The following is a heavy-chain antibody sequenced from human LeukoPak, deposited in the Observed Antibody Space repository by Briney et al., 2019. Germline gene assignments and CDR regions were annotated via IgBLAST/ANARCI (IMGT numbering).Heavy chain of an antibody. V-gene: IGHV3-30-3*01. CDR3: ARDYWWNYDY. CDR1: GFTFSDYA. D-gene: IGHD1-7*01. J-gene: IGHJ4*02. CDR2: ISKDGSDK. Sequence: GGSLRLSCAASGFTFSDYAMHWVRQAPGKGLEWVAVISKDGSDKYYPGSVRGRFTISRDNSKNTIYLQMDSLRAEDTAIYYCARDYWWNYDYWGQGTLSPSPQ.